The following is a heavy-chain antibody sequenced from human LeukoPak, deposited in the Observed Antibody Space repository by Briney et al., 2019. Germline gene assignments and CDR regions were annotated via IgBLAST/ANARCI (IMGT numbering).Heavy chain of an antibody. Sequence: GGCLRLAFAASGFTLSSYAMESGRQARGKGVGGEAGISWDGRNKNDAHSVKGRFTISGDNPKNTLYLHMNSLRAEGTAVYYCARDLSAAGSPDYWGQGTLVTVSS. J-gene: IGHJ4*02. CDR1: GFTLSSYA. V-gene: IGHV3-30*11. D-gene: IGHD6-13*01. CDR2: ISWDGRNK. CDR3: ARDLSAAGSPDY.